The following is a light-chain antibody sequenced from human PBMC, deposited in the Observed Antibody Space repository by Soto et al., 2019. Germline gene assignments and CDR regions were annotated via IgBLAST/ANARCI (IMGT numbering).Light chain of an antibody. Sequence: QSALTQPASVSGSPGQSITIPCTGTRSDIGGYNYVSWYQQHPGKAPKLIIYDVSNRPSGVSNRFSGSKSGNTASLTISGLQAEDEADYYCSSYTSSSLVVFGGGTKVTVL. V-gene: IGLV2-14*01. CDR2: DVS. J-gene: IGLJ2*01. CDR1: RSDIGGYNY. CDR3: SSYTSSSLVV.